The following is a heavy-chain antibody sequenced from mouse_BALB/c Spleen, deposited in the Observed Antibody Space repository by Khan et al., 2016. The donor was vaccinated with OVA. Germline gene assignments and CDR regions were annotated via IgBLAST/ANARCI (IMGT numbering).Heavy chain of an antibody. CDR1: GFTFSTYG. D-gene: IGHD1-1*01. Sequence: EVQLQESGGDLVKPGGSLKLSCVASGFTFSTYGMSWVRQAPDKRLEWVATVSTGGTYTYYPASVKGRFTISRDNAKDTLYRQMSGLRSEDTAIVFCTRLAYYYDSEGFAYWGQGTLVTGS. V-gene: IGHV5-6*01. CDR2: VSTGGTYT. J-gene: IGHJ3*01. CDR3: TRLAYYYDSEGFAY.